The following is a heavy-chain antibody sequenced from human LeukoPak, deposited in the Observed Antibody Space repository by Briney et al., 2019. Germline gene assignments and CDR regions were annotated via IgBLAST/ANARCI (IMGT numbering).Heavy chain of an antibody. CDR3: ARDKTGVGNCFDY. V-gene: IGHV1-2*02. CDR1: GYTFTGYY. D-gene: IGHD2-8*02. CDR2: INPNSGGT. Sequence: ASVKVSCKASGYTFTGYYMHWVRQAPGQGLEWMGWINPNSGGTNYAQKFQGRVTMTRDTSISTAYMELSRLRSDDTAVYYCARDKTGVGNCFDYWGQGTLVTVSS. J-gene: IGHJ4*02.